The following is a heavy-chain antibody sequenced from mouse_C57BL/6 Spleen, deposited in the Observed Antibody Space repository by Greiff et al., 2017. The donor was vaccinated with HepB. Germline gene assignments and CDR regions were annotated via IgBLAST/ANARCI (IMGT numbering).Heavy chain of an antibody. V-gene: IGHV1-64*01. D-gene: IGHD1-1*01. Sequence: QVQLQQSGAELVKPGASVKLSCKASGYTFTSYWMHWVKQRPGQGLEWIGMIHPNSGSTNYNEKFKSKATLTVDKSSSTAYMQLSSLTSEDSAVYYCARITTVVVFDYWGQGTTLTVSS. CDR1: GYTFTSYW. CDR3: ARITTVVVFDY. J-gene: IGHJ2*01. CDR2: IHPNSGST.